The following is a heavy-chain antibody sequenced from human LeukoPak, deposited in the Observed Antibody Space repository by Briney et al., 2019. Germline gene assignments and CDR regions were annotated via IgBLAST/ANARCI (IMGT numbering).Heavy chain of an antibody. J-gene: IGHJ6*02. Sequence: PSETLSLTCAVYGGSFSGYYWSWIRQPPGKGLEWIGEINHSGSTNYNSSLKSRVTISVDTSKNQFSLKLSSVTAADTAVYYCARVSYSGYDQIYYYYGMDVWGQGTTVTVSS. V-gene: IGHV4-34*01. CDR1: GGSFSGYY. CDR2: INHSGST. D-gene: IGHD5-12*01. CDR3: ARVSYSGYDQIYYYYGMDV.